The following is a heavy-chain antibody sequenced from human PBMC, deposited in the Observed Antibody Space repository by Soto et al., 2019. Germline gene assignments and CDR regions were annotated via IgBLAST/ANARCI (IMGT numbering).Heavy chain of an antibody. CDR3: AKAIKYSSDLFDY. CDR1: GFTVNNNY. D-gene: IGHD6-19*01. Sequence: GGSLRLSCAASGFTVNNNYMAWVRQAPGKGLEWVSGISGGVTTYYADSVKGRFTISRDDSKNTLYLQINSLRADDTALYYCAKAIKYSSDLFDYWGQGTMVTVSS. V-gene: IGHV3-53*01. CDR2: ISGGVTT. J-gene: IGHJ4*02.